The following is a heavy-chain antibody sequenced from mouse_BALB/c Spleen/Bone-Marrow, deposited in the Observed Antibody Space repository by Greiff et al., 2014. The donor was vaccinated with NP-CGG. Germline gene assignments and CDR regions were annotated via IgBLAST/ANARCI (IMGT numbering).Heavy chain of an antibody. CDR3: ARELGLRLAY. CDR2: ILPGSGST. Sequence: QVQLQQSGAELMKPGASVEISCKATGYTFSSYWIEWVKQRPGHGLEWIGEILPGSGSTNYNEKFKGKATFNADTSSNTAYMQLSSLTSEDSAVYYCARELGLRLAYWGQGTLVTVSA. CDR1: GYTFSSYW. V-gene: IGHV1-9*01. D-gene: IGHD3-1*01. J-gene: IGHJ3*01.